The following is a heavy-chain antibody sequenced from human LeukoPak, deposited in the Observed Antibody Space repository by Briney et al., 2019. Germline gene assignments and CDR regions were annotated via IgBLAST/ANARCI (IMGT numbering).Heavy chain of an antibody. CDR3: ARDKYSSGWSDVCDY. D-gene: IGHD6-19*01. CDR2: ISAYNGNT. V-gene: IGHV1-18*01. CDR1: GYTFTSFG. J-gene: IGHJ4*02. Sequence: ASVKVSCKASGYTFTSFGISWVRRAPGQGLEWMGWISAYNGNTNYAQKLQGRVTMTTDTSTSTAYMELRSLRSDDTAVYFCARDKYSSGWSDVCDYWGQGTLVTVSS.